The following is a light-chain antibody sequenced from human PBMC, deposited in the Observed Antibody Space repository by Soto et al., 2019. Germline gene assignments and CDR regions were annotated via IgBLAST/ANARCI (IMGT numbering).Light chain of an antibody. CDR2: DNN. Sequence: QSELTQPPSVSAAPGQKVTISCSGSSSNIGNNYVSWYQQLPGTAPKLLIYDNNKRPSGIPDRFSGSKSGTSATLGITGLQTGDEADYYCGTWDSSLSAGPYVFGTGTKLTVL. CDR1: SSNIGNNY. CDR3: GTWDSSLSAGPYV. J-gene: IGLJ1*01. V-gene: IGLV1-51*01.